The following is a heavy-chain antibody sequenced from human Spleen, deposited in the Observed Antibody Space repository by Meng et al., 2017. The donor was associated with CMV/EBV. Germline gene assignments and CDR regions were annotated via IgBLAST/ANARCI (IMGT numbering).Heavy chain of an antibody. J-gene: IGHJ4*02. D-gene: IGHD3-3*01. V-gene: IGHV3-21*01. CDR2: ISSSSSYI. CDR3: LSGDFWSGYPFDY. Sequence: ASGFTFSSYSMNWVRQAPGKGLEWVSSISSSSSYIYYADSVKGRFTISRDNAKNSLYLQMNSLRAEDTAVYYCLSGDFWSGYPFDYWGQGTLVTVS. CDR1: GFTFSSYS.